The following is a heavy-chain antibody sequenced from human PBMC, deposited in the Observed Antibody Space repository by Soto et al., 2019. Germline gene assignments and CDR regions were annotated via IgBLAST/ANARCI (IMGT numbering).Heavy chain of an antibody. D-gene: IGHD1-26*01. J-gene: IGHJ4*02. CDR2: IYWDDSK. Sequence: QITLKESGPPLVKPTQTLTLTCTFSGFSLTTDRVGVGWIRQPPGEALEWLAVIYWDDSKTYRPSLESRLTITKDTSKNQLALTMTNMDSLDTATYYCAHAYGGRSLYWCQGTLVTVSS. CDR1: GFSLTTDRVG. CDR3: AHAYGGRSLY. V-gene: IGHV2-5*02.